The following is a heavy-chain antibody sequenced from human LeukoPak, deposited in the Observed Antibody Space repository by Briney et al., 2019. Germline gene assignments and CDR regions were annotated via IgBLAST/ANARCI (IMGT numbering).Heavy chain of an antibody. D-gene: IGHD3-10*01. Sequence: PSGTLSLTCAVSGGSISSSNWWSWVRQPPGKGLEWIGEIYHSGSTNYNPSLKSRVIISVDKSKNQFPLKLSSVTAADTAVYYCARTYGSGSYYFDYWGQGTLVTVSS. CDR2: IYHSGST. CDR3: ARTYGSGSYYFDY. CDR1: GGSISSSNW. V-gene: IGHV4-4*02. J-gene: IGHJ4*02.